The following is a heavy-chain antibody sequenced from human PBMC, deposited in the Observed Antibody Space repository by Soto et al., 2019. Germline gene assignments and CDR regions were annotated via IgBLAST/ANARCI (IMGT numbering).Heavy chain of an antibody. V-gene: IGHV1-8*01. CDR3: ARTPGVPDSSGWYWEDY. CDR1: GYTFTSYD. J-gene: IGHJ4*02. CDR2: MNPNSGNT. D-gene: IGHD6-19*01. Sequence: QVQLVQSGAEVKKPGASVKVSCKASGYTFTSYDINWVRQATGQGLEWMGWMNPNSGNTGYAQKFQGRVTMTRNTSISTAYMELSSLRSEDTAVYYCARTPGVPDSSGWYWEDYWGQGTLVTVSS.